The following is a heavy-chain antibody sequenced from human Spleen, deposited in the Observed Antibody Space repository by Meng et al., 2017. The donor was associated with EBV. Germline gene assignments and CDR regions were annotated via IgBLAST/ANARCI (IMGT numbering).Heavy chain of an antibody. D-gene: IGHD2-15*01. J-gene: IGHJ3*02. CDR1: GGSVSSNSYY. Sequence: ASGAVLVNPSETLSLTCTVSGGSVSSNSYYWMWMRQPPGKGLEWIGYKYYSVSTDQNPSLKSRVTISIDMSKNQFSLKLRSVTAADTAVYYCARDVVVTGAFDIWGRGTMVTVSS. CDR2: KYYSVST. V-gene: IGHV4-61*01. CDR3: ARDVVVTGAFDI.